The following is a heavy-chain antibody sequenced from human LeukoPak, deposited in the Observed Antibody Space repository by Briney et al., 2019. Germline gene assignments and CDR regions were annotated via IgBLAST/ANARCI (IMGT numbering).Heavy chain of an antibody. V-gene: IGHV1-2*02. CDR2: INPNSGGT. CDR3: ASYMIPFGGVSLTPDY. CDR1: GYTLTGYY. J-gene: IGHJ4*02. D-gene: IGHD3-16*01. Sequence: ASVKVSYKAAGYTLTGYYMHWVRQPPGRGLEWMGWINPNSGGTNYAQKFQGRVIMTRERSISTAYMELSRLRSDDTAVCYCASYMIPFGGVSLTPDYWGQGTLVTVSS.